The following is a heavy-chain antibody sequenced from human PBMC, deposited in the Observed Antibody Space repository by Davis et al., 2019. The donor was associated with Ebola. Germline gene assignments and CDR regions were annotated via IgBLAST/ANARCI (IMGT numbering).Heavy chain of an antibody. D-gene: IGHD6-13*01. CDR3: LRQAYSSTWLI. CDR2: IYPGDSDT. CDR1: GYKFSTYY. J-gene: IGHJ3*02. Sequence: GESLKTSCKGSGYKFSTYYIGWVRQVPGKGLEWMASIYPGDSDTRYSPSFQGQVTISADKSISTAYLQWSSLKASDTATYYCLRQAYSSTWLIWGQGTMVTVSS. V-gene: IGHV5-51*01.